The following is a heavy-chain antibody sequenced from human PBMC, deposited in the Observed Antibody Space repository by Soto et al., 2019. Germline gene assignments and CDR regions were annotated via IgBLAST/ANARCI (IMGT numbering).Heavy chain of an antibody. D-gene: IGHD3-22*01. J-gene: IGHJ4*02. CDR2: IMATGDRT. CDR1: GFRFSSYS. V-gene: IGHV3-23*01. CDR3: ATMNGYFEY. Sequence: GSLRLSCADSGFRFSSYSMSWVRQTPGKGLEWVAAIMATGDRTYYADSVTGRFTISRDNSKKTHYLQMTSLRAEDTAMYYCATMNGYFEYWGQGTPVTVSS.